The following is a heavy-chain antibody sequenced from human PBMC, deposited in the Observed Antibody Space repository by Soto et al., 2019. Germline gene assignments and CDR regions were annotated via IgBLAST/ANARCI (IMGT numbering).Heavy chain of an antibody. D-gene: IGHD6-6*01. CDR3: ARALVYSSSSASGY. CDR2: ITYDGSNK. V-gene: IGHV3-30-3*01. Sequence: PGGSLRLSCAASGFTFSSYAMLWVRQAPGKGLEWVAGITYDGSNKYYADSVKGRFTISRDNSKNTLYLQMNSLRAEDTAVYYCARALVYSSSSASGYWGQGTLVTVSS. J-gene: IGHJ4*02. CDR1: GFTFSSYA.